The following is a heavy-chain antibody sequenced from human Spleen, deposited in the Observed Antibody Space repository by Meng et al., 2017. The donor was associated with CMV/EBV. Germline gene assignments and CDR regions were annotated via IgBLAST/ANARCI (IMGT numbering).Heavy chain of an antibody. Sequence: SGGSISSSSYYWGWIRQPPGKGLEWIGSIYYSGSTYYNPSLKSRVTISVDTSKNQFSLKLSSVTAADTAVYYCASRDGTMIVVEGIDYWGQGTLVTVSS. D-gene: IGHD3-22*01. CDR1: GGSISSSSYY. CDR3: ASRDGTMIVVEGIDY. V-gene: IGHV4-39*01. CDR2: IYYSGST. J-gene: IGHJ4*02.